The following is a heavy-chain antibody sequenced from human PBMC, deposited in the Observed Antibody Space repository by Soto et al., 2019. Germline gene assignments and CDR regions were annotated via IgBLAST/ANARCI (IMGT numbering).Heavy chain of an antibody. J-gene: IGHJ5*02. V-gene: IGHV3-21*01. CDR1: GFTFSSYS. D-gene: IGHD2-2*01. Sequence: GGSLRLSCAASGFTFSSYSMNWVRQAPGKGLEWVSSISSSSSYIYYADSVKGRFTISRDNAKNSLYLQMNSLRAEDTAVYYCARDPRALRYCSSTSCYGSTDWFDPWGQGTLVTVSS. CDR3: ARDPRALRYCSSTSCYGSTDWFDP. CDR2: ISSSSSYI.